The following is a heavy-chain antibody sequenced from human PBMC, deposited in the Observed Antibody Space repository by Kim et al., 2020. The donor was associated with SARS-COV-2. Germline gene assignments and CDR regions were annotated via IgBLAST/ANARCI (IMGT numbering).Heavy chain of an antibody. CDR3: ARVGDILTGYYKGDY. D-gene: IGHD3-9*01. CDR2: ISSSSSTI. J-gene: IGHJ4*02. V-gene: IGHV3-48*04. Sequence: GGSLRLSCAASGFTFSSYSMNWVRQAPGKGLEWVSYISSSSSTIYYADSVKGRFTISRDNAKNSLYLQMNSLRAEDTAVYYCARVGDILTGYYKGDYWGQGTLVTVSS. CDR1: GFTFSSYS.